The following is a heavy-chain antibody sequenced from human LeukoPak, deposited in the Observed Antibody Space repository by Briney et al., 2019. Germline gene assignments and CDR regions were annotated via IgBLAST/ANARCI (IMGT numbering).Heavy chain of an antibody. CDR2: ISNSGGST. D-gene: IGHD6-6*01. CDR3: AKETSRSFQY. Sequence: GGSLRLSCAASGFTFSSYAMNWVCQAPGKGLEWVSGISNSGGSTYYADSVKGRFTISRDNSKNTLYLQMNSLRAEDTAVYYCAKETSRSFQYWGQGTLVTVSS. CDR1: GFTFSSYA. J-gene: IGHJ4*02. V-gene: IGHV3-23*01.